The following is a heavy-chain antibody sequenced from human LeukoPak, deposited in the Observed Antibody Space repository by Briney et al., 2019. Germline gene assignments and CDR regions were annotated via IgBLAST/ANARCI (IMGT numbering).Heavy chain of an antibody. CDR3: ARHHRGIQFTIAAAGNYYYYYMDV. CDR2: INTNTGNP. CDR1: GYTFTSYA. D-gene: IGHD6-13*01. J-gene: IGHJ6*03. V-gene: IGHV7-4-1*02. Sequence: VASVKVSCKASGYTFTSYAMNWVRQAPGQGLEWMGWINTNTGNPTYAQGFTGRFVFSLDTSVSTAYLQISSLKASDTAMYYCARHHRGIQFTIAAAGNYYYYYMDVWGKGTTVTVSS.